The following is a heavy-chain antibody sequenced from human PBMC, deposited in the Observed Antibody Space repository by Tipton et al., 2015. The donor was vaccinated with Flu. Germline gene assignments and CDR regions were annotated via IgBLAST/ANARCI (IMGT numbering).Heavy chain of an antibody. CDR1: GFTFSSYW. J-gene: IGHJ4*02. Sequence: SLRLSCAASGFTFSSYWMHWVRQAPGKGLVWVSRINSDGSSTSYADSVKGRFTISRDNAKNTLYLQMNSLRAEDTAVYYCARGYCSGGSCYPYFDYWGQGTLVTVSS. V-gene: IGHV3-74*01. CDR3: ARGYCSGGSCYPYFDY. CDR2: INSDGSST. D-gene: IGHD2-15*01.